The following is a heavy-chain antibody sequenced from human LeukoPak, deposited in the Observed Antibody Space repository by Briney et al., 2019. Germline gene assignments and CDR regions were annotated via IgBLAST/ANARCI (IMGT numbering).Heavy chain of an antibody. D-gene: IGHD2-15*01. CDR3: AKDEGYCSGGSCYSYDY. J-gene: IGHJ4*02. CDR1: GFTFSSYG. Sequence: GRSLRLSCAASGFTFSSYGMHWVRQAPGKGLEWVAVISYDGSNKYYADSVKGRFTISRDNSKNTLYLQMNSLRAEDTAVYYCAKDEGYCSGGSCYSYDYRGQGTLVTVSS. V-gene: IGHV3-30*18. CDR2: ISYDGSNK.